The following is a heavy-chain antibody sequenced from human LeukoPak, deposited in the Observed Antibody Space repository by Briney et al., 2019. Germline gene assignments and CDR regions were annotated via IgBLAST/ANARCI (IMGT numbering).Heavy chain of an antibody. CDR2: IYHSGST. D-gene: IGHD6-6*01. Sequence: SETLSLTCTVSGYSISSGYYWGWIRQPPGKGLEWIGSIYHSGSTYHNPSLKSRVTISLDTSKNQFSLKLSSVTAADTAIYYCARDFSSSSTVYYYYYMDVWGKGTTVTVSS. CDR1: GYSISSGYY. V-gene: IGHV4-38-2*02. J-gene: IGHJ6*03. CDR3: ARDFSSSSTVYYYYYMDV.